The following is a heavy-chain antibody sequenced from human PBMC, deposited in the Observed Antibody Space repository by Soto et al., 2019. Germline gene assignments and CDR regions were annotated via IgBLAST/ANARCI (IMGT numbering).Heavy chain of an antibody. CDR1: GFIFSNYA. Sequence: PGGSLRLSCTASGFIFSNYAMIWIRQAPGKGLEWVGTIRGNSYGAYYAYSVRGRFTISRDNSKNTMSLQLNSLRADDTAIYYCAKSDGCGGGACYTGTYYYFDVWGRGTLVTVS. J-gene: IGHJ2*01. CDR2: IRGNSYGA. CDR3: AKSDGCGGGACYTGTYYYFDV. D-gene: IGHD3-16*02. V-gene: IGHV3-23*01.